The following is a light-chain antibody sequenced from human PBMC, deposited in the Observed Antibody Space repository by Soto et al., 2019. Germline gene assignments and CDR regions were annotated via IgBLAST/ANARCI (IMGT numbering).Light chain of an antibody. CDR3: QPYGSSLT. CDR2: GAS. V-gene: IGKV3-20*01. CDR1: QSLYNNY. J-gene: IGKJ4*01. Sequence: EIVLTQSPGSLSLFPGETATLSCRASQSLYNNYLAWYQEKPGQAPRLLIHGASSRPTGIPDRFSGSGSGTDFTLTITRLEAEDSAVYSGQPYGSSLTFGGGTQGRSN.